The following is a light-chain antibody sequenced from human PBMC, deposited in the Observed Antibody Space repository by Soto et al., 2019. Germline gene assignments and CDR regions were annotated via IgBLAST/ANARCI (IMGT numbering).Light chain of an antibody. Sequence: QSALTQPPSVSGAPGQRVTISCTGSSSNIGAGYDVHWYQQLPGTDPKLLIYGNSNRPSGVPDRFSGSKSGTSASLAITGLQAEDEADYYCQSYDSSLSDVFGTGTKVTVL. CDR1: SSNIGAGYD. CDR3: QSYDSSLSDV. J-gene: IGLJ1*01. CDR2: GNS. V-gene: IGLV1-40*01.